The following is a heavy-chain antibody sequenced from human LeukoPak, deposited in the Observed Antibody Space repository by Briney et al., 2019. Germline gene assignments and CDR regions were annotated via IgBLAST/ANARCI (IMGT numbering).Heavy chain of an antibody. V-gene: IGHV3-9*01. Sequence: GRSLRLSCEASGFTFDDYGMHWVRQAPGKGLEWVPTISWNSASVGYVDSVKGRFTISRDNAKKTLYLQMNSLRPEDTALYYCAKDYGYSSSWYDYWGQGTLVTVSS. CDR1: GFTFDDYG. CDR3: AKDYGYSSSWYDY. J-gene: IGHJ4*02. CDR2: ISWNSASV. D-gene: IGHD6-13*01.